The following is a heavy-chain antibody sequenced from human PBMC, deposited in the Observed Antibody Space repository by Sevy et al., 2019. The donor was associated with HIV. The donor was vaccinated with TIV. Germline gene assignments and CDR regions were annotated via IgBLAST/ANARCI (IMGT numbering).Heavy chain of an antibody. V-gene: IGHV4-59*01. CDR2: IYYSEGT. Sequence: SETLSLTCTVSGGSISNYYWNWIRQPPGKGLEWIGYIYYSEGTNYNPSLRSRVTMSADTSKNQFSLKLSFVTAADTAMYYCARGNSGSYGWFDPWGQGTLVTVSS. CDR1: GGSISNYY. D-gene: IGHD1-26*01. CDR3: ARGNSGSYGWFDP. J-gene: IGHJ5*02.